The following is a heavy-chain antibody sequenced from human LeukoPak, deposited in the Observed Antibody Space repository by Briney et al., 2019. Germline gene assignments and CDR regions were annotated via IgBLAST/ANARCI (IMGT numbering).Heavy chain of an antibody. CDR3: AKRLGAPRAFDY. V-gene: IGHV3-23*01. CDR2: ISGDSRAI. Sequence: PGGSLRLSCVASGFTFSNYGMSWVRQAPAKGLEWVSGISGDSRAIDYAAPVKGRFTISRDNSRNTLYVQMNSLRADDTAVYFCAKRLGAPRAFDYWGQGTLVTVSS. CDR1: GFTFSNYG. J-gene: IGHJ4*02. D-gene: IGHD4/OR15-4a*01.